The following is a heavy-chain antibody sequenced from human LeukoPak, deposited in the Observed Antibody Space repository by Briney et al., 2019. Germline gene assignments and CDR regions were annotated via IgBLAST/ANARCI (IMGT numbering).Heavy chain of an antibody. CDR3: ARVGGGYDSDGAY. V-gene: IGHV1-46*01. Sequence: GASVKVSCKASGYTFTNYYINWVRQAPGQGLEWMGIINPSGDITTYARQFQGRVTLTSDASTSTVYMELSSLRSDDTAVYYCARVGGGYDSDGAYWGQGTLVIVSS. CDR2: INPSGDIT. D-gene: IGHD5-12*01. CDR1: GYTFTNYY. J-gene: IGHJ4*02.